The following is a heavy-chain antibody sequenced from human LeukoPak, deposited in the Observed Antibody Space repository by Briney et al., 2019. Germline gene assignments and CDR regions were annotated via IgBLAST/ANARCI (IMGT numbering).Heavy chain of an antibody. CDR2: INHDAERI. Sequence: GGSLRLSCAASGFTCSSYVMSLVRQAPGKGLEWVSYINHDAERISYADSVKGRFTISRDNADNSLYLQMNSLRDEDTALYYCVRDNDWAFHYWGQGTLVTVSS. CDR3: VRDNDWAFHY. V-gene: IGHV3-48*02. D-gene: IGHD3-9*01. CDR1: GFTCSSYV. J-gene: IGHJ4*02.